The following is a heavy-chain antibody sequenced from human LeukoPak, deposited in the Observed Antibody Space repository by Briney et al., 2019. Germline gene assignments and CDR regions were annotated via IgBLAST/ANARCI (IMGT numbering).Heavy chain of an antibody. V-gene: IGHV3-23*01. CDR2: ISGSGGST. Sequence: GGSLRLSCAASGFTFSSYAMSWVRQAPGNGLEWVSAISGSGGSTYYADSVKGRFTISRDNSKNTLYLQMNSLRAEDTAVYYCAKTGSSIAASPNWFDPWGQGTLVTVSS. CDR1: GFTFSSYA. CDR3: AKTGSSIAASPNWFDP. D-gene: IGHD6-6*01. J-gene: IGHJ5*02.